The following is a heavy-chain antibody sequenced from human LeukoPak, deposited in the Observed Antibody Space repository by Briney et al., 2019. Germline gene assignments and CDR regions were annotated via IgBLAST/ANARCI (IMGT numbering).Heavy chain of an antibody. CDR1: EFKFGDYA. Sequence: PGGSLRLSCAAAEFKFGDYAMHWVRQGPGKGLEWVAGISWSSGHMEYAESVKGRFTISRDNARNALYLQMDGLRRDDTALYYCVRSVVVVAATPTHFDLWGRGTQVIVSS. D-gene: IGHD2-15*01. V-gene: IGHV3-9*01. CDR3: VRSVVVVAATPTHFDL. J-gene: IGHJ2*01. CDR2: ISWSSGHM.